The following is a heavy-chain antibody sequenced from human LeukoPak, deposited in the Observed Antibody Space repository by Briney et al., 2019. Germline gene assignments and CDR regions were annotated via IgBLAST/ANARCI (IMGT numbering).Heavy chain of an antibody. Sequence: SETLSLTCTVSGGSISSYYWSWIRQPPGKGLEWIGYIYYSGSTNYNPSLKSRVTISVDTSRNQFSLTLTSVTAADTAVYYCARHQRVDTSGWPDAFDVWGPGTMVTVSS. D-gene: IGHD6-19*01. CDR2: IYYSGST. CDR1: GGSISSYY. CDR3: ARHQRVDTSGWPDAFDV. J-gene: IGHJ3*01. V-gene: IGHV4-59*08.